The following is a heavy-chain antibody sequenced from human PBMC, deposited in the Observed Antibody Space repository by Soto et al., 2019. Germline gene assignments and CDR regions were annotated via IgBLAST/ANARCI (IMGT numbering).Heavy chain of an antibody. D-gene: IGHD2-2*01. J-gene: IGHJ5*02. V-gene: IGHV4-59*08. Sequence: SETLSLTCTVSGGSISSYYWSWIRQPPGKGLEWIGYIYYSGSTNYNPSLKSRVTISVDTSKNQFSLKLSSVTAADTAEYYCARPRDCSSTSCYGALDPWGQGTLVTVSS. CDR2: IYYSGST. CDR3: ARPRDCSSTSCYGALDP. CDR1: GGSISSYY.